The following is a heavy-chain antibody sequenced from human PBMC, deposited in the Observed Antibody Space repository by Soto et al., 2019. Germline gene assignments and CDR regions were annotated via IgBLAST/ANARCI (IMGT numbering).Heavy chain of an antibody. CDR3: ARGGTYYYDSSGYPGDY. Sequence: GGSLRLSNASSGCHFSNYSMNWVRQAQGKGLEWVSSISSSSSYIYYADSVKGRFTISRDNAKNSLYLQMNSLRAEDTAVYYCARGGTYYYDSSGYPGDYWGQGTLVTVSS. V-gene: IGHV3-21*01. D-gene: IGHD3-22*01. CDR2: ISSSSSYI. CDR1: GCHFSNYS. J-gene: IGHJ4*02.